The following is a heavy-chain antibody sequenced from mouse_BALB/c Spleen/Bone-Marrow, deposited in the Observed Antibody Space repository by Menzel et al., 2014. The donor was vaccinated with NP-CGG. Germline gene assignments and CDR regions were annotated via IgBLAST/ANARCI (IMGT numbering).Heavy chain of an antibody. CDR2: IYPANGNT. D-gene: IGHD1-3*01. J-gene: IGHJ3*01. Sequence: EVQLQQSGAELVKPGAYVKLSCTASGCNIIYAYIHWVKRRPEQGLEWIGRIYPANGNTNYDLKFQGKATITADTSSNTAYLHLSSLTSEDTAVYYCARVPGEVNYWGQGTLVTVAA. V-gene: IGHV14-3*02. CDR3: ARVPGEVNY. CDR1: GCNIIYAY.